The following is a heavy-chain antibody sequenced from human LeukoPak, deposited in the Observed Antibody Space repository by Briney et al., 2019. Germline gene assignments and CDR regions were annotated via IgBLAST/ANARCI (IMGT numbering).Heavy chain of an antibody. D-gene: IGHD3-10*01. V-gene: IGHV3-7*01. CDR1: GFSFSSYW. CDR2: IKQDESER. Sequence: GGSLRLSCEASGFSFSSYWMTWVRQPPGKGPEWVANIKQDESERYSVDSVKGRFTISRDNAKNSVYLHMNSLRAEDTALYYCARLSAYYYGSYFYYYMDVWGKGATVTVSS. CDR3: ARLSAYYYGSYFYYYMDV. J-gene: IGHJ6*03.